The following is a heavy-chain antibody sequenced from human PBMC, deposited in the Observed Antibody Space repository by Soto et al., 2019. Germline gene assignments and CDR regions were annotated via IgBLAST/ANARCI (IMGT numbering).Heavy chain of an antibody. Sequence: QVQLQQWGAGLLKPSETLSLTCAVYGGSFSGYYWSWIRQPPGKGLEWIGEINHSGSTNYNPSLKRRVTTSVDTSKNQFSLKLSSVTAADTAVYYCARSTPLYSSSSPSNRGYFDYWGQGTLVTVSS. J-gene: IGHJ4*02. CDR1: GGSFSGYY. CDR2: INHSGST. V-gene: IGHV4-34*01. CDR3: ARSTPLYSSSSPSNRGYFDY. D-gene: IGHD6-6*01.